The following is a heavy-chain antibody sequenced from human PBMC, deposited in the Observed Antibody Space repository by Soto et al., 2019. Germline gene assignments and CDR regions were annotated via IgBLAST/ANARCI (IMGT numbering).Heavy chain of an antibody. CDR3: SSTSSSLRWFDY. CDR2: ISWNSGSI. V-gene: IGHV3-9*01. CDR1: GFTFDDYA. Sequence: EVQLVESGGGLVQPGRSLRLSCAASGFTFDDYAMHWVRQAPGKGLEWVSGISWNSGSIGYADSVKGRFTISRDNAKNSLYLQMNSLRAEDTALYYCSSTSSSLRWFDYWGQGTLVTVSS. J-gene: IGHJ4*02. D-gene: IGHD6-6*01.